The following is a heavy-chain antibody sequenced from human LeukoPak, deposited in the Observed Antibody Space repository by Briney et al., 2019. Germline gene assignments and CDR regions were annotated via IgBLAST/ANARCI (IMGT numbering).Heavy chain of an antibody. CDR2: IISDGSIT. D-gene: IGHD2-15*01. V-gene: IGHV3-74*03. CDR1: GFSFCNYW. Sequence: GGGLRLPCAASGFSFCNYWVNWVRQAPARGLVWVSRIISDGSITTYADSVKGRFSCSRDNAKNTLYLQINSLRAEDGSMYYCARDGSLPDYWGQGTLVTVSS. J-gene: IGHJ4*02. CDR3: ARDGSLPDY.